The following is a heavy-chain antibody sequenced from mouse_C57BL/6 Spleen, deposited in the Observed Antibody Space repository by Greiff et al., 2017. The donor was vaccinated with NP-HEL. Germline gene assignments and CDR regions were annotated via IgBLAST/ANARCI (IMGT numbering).Heavy chain of an antibody. D-gene: IGHD1-1*01. CDR3: TTRGPTVVYFDV. CDR1: GFNIKDDY. CDR2: IDPENGDT. V-gene: IGHV14-4*01. Sequence: VQLQESGAELVRPGASVKLSCTASGFNIKDDYMHWVKQRPEQGLEWIGWIDPENGDTEYASQFQGKATITADTSSNTAYLQLSSLTSEDTAVYYCTTRGPTVVYFDVWGTGTTVTVSS. J-gene: IGHJ1*03.